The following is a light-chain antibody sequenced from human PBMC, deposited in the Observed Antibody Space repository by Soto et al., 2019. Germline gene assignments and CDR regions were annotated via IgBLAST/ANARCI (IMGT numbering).Light chain of an antibody. Sequence: QSVLTQPASVSGSPGQSITISCTGTSSDVGGYNYVSWYQQHPGKAPKLMIYEVSNRPSGVSNRFSGSKPGNTASLTISGLQAEDEADYYCSSYTSSSTRFYVFGTGTKVTVL. V-gene: IGLV2-14*01. CDR1: SSDVGGYNY. CDR2: EVS. J-gene: IGLJ1*01. CDR3: SSYTSSSTRFYV.